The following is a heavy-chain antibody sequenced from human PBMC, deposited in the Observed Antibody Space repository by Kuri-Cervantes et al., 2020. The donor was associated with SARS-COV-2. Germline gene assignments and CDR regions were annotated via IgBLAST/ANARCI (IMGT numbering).Heavy chain of an antibody. D-gene: IGHD3-22*01. J-gene: IGHJ2*01. V-gene: IGHV3-23*01. CDR1: GFTFSSYA. Sequence: ETLSLTCAASGFTFSSYAMSWVRQAPGKGLEWVSAISGSGGSTYYADSVKGRFTISRDNSKNTLYLQMNSLRAEDTAVYYCARDGQYYYDSSGYYSDWYFDLWGRGTLVTVSS. CDR2: ISGSGGST. CDR3: ARDGQYYYDSSGYYSDWYFDL.